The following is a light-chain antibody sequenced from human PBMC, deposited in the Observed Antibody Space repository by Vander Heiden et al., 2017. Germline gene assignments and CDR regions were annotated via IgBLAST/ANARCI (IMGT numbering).Light chain of an antibody. CDR2: DAS. CDR3: LQDDGLGIT. CDR1: QDITNY. J-gene: IGKJ5*01. Sequence: DIQMTQSPSSLSASVGDRVTITCQASQDITNYLNWYQQKPGKAPKLLIYDASNLGTGVPSRSRRSASATDFTFTIISLQPEDIATYYCLQDDGLGITFGQGTRMEIK. V-gene: IGKV1-33*01.